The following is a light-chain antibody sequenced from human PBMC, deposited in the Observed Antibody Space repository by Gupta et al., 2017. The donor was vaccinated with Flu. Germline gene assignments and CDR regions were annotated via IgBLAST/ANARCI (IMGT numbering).Light chain of an antibody. CDR1: SSDIGANDY. Sequence: GSSSDIGANDYVSWYQSRPGTAPKLLISDVRSRPSGVSYRFSGSKSGLTASLTISGLQPEDEADYYCSSYTGTTTLFGGGTRVTVL. V-gene: IGLV2-14*04. J-gene: IGLJ3*02. CDR3: SSYTGTTTL. CDR2: DVR.